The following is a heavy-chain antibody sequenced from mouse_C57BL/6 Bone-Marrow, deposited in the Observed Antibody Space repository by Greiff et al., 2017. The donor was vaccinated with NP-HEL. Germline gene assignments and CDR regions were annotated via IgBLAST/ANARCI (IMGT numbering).Heavy chain of an antibody. CDR3: LYGNYRYFDV. CDR1: GYTFTSYW. D-gene: IGHD2-1*01. V-gene: IGHV1-59*01. CDR2: IDPSDSYT. J-gene: IGHJ1*03. Sequence: VQLQQPGAELVRPGTSVKLSCKASGYTFTSYWMHWVKQRPGQGLEWIGVIDPSDSYTNYNQKFKGKATLTVDTSSSTAYMQLSSLTSEDSAVYYCLYGNYRYFDVWGTGTTVTVSS.